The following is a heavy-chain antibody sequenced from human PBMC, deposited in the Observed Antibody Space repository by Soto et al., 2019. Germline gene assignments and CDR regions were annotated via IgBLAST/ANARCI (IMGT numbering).Heavy chain of an antibody. D-gene: IGHD3-22*01. CDR1: DGSISSTSSY. V-gene: IGHV4-39*01. Sequence: SETLSLTCTVSDGSISSTSSYWGWIRQPPGKGLEWIGTIYYSGSTYYNPSLKSRVTISVDTSKNQFSLKLSSVTAADTAVYYCARHQYYDSSAYYYVGSYFDYWGQGTLVTVSS. CDR3: ARHQYYDSSAYYYVGSYFDY. CDR2: IYYSGST. J-gene: IGHJ4*02.